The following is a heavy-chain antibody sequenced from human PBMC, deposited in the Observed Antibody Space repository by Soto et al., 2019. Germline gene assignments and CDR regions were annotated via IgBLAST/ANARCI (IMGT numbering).Heavy chain of an antibody. CDR3: ANMGYSYGPLTY. Sequence: ASVKNSCKTAGYTFTSYGISCVRQAPGEELEGMGWISAYNGNTNYAQKLQDRVTMTTDTSTSTAYMELRSLRTDDTAADYCANMGYSYGPLTYWGQGTLVTVPS. J-gene: IGHJ4*02. CDR2: ISAYNGNT. V-gene: IGHV1-18*04. D-gene: IGHD5-18*01. CDR1: GYTFTSYG.